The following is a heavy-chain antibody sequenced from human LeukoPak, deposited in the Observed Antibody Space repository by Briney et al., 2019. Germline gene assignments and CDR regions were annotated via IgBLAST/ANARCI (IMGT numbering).Heavy chain of an antibody. D-gene: IGHD6-13*01. J-gene: IGHJ4*02. CDR2: IYYSGST. CDR3: ARGRSSLDYFDY. CDR1: GGSISSSSYY. Sequence: SETLSLTCTVSGGSISSSSYYWGWIRQPPGKGLEWIGSIYYSGSTYYNPSLKSRVTISVDTSKNQFSLKLSSVTAADTAVYYCARGRSSLDYFDYWGQGTLVTVSS. V-gene: IGHV4-39*01.